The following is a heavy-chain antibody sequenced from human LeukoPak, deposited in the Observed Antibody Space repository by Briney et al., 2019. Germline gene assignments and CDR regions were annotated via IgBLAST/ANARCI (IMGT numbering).Heavy chain of an antibody. J-gene: IGHJ4*02. CDR3: ARAAGYYGDYLDY. Sequence: PSETLSLTCTVSGGSISSYYWSWIRQPPGKGLEWIWYIYYSGSTNYNPSLKSRVTISVDTSKNQFSLKLSSVTSADTAVYYCARAAGYYGDYLDYWGQGTLVTVSS. CDR1: GGSISSYY. V-gene: IGHV4-59*01. D-gene: IGHD4-17*01. CDR2: IYYSGST.